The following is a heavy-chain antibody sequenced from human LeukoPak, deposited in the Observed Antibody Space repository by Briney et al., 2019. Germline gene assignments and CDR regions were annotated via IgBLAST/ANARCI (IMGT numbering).Heavy chain of an antibody. V-gene: IGHV4-59*08. J-gene: IGHJ4*02. CDR2: IYYSGST. Sequence: SETLSLTCTVSGGSISSYYWSWIRQPPGKGLEWIGYIYYSGSTNYNPSLKSRATISVDTSKNQFSLKLSSVTAADTAVYYCAGTLAVAGTAIDYWGQGTLVTVSS. CDR3: AGTLAVAGTAIDY. D-gene: IGHD6-19*01. CDR1: GGSISSYY.